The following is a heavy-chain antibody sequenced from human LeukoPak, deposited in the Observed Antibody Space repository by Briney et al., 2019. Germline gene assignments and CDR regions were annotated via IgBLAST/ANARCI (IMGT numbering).Heavy chain of an antibody. CDR2: ISYDGSNK. D-gene: IGHD6-13*01. J-gene: IGHJ3*02. V-gene: IGHV3-30*03. Sequence: GGSLRLSCAASGFTFSSYGMHWVRQAPGKGLEWVAVISYDGSNKYYADSVKGRFTISRDNAKNSLYLQMNSLRAEDTAVYYCASSSWDDAFDIWGQGTMVTVSS. CDR1: GFTFSSYG. CDR3: ASSSWDDAFDI.